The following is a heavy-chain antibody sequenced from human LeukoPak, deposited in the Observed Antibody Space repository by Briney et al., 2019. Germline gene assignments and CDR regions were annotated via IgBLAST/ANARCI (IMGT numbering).Heavy chain of an antibody. D-gene: IGHD2-8*01. CDR3: ARGPRVTARYCTNGVCPGGWFDP. J-gene: IGHJ5*02. CDR1: GGSFSGYY. V-gene: IGHV4-34*01. CDR2: INHSGST. Sequence: SETLSLTCAVYGGSFSGYYWSWIRRPPGKGLEWIGEINHSGSTNYNPSLKSRVTISVDTSKNQFSLKLSSVTAADTAVYYCARGPRVTARYCTNGVCPGGWFDPWGQGTLVTVSS.